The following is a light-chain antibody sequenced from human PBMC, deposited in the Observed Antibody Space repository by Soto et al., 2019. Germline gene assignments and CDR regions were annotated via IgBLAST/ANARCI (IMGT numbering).Light chain of an antibody. CDR3: QQYGSSPRT. CDR2: AAS. CDR1: QDIRNY. V-gene: IGKV1-27*01. J-gene: IGKJ1*01. Sequence: DIQMTQSPSSLSVSVGDRVTITCRASQDIRNYLAWYQQKPGKVPKLLIYAASTLQSGVPSRFSGSGSGTDFTLTISRLEPEDFAVYYCQQYGSSPRTFGQGTKVDIK.